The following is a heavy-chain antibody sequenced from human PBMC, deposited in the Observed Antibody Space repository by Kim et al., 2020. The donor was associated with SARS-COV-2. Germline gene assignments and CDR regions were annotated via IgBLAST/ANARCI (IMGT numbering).Heavy chain of an antibody. V-gene: IGHV1-69*13. D-gene: IGHD6-6*01. CDR2: IIPIFGTA. CDR3: ARDRRSSSSRFRYYYYGMDV. Sequence: SVKVSCKASGGTFSSYAISWVRQAPGQGLEWMGGIIPIFGTANYAQKFQGRVTITADESTSTAYMELSSLRSEDTAVYYCARDRRSSSSRFRYYYYGMDVWGQGTTVTVSS. J-gene: IGHJ6*02. CDR1: GGTFSSYA.